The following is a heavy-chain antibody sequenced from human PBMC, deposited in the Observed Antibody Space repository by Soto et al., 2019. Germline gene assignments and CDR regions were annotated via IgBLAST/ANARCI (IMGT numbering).Heavy chain of an antibody. J-gene: IGHJ2*01. CDR1: GGSISSGGYY. CDR2: IYYSGST. Sequence: QVQLQESGPGLVKPSQPLSLTCTVSGGSISSGGYYWSWIRQHPGKGLEWIGYIYYSGSTYYNPSLRRRVTISVDTSKTQFSLKLSSVPAADTAVYYCARDRMTTVTRHGWYFDLWGRGTLVTVSS. D-gene: IGHD4-17*01. CDR3: ARDRMTTVTRHGWYFDL. V-gene: IGHV4-31*03.